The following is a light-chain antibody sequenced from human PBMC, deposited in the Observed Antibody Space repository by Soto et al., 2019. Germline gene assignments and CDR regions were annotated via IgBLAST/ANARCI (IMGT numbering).Light chain of an antibody. CDR2: YAS. V-gene: IGKV3-15*01. CDR1: ESVHIN. Sequence: EMVMTQSPATLSVSPGERVTLSCSASESVHINLAWYQQKPGQGPSLLIYYASTRVTGVPDRFSGSGSGTEFTLTISSLHAEDFGVYYCQHYSNWPPTFGPGPKVEIK. CDR3: QHYSNWPPT. J-gene: IGKJ1*01.